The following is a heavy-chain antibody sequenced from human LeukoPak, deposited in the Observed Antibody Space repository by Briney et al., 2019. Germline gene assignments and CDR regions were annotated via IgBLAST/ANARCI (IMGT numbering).Heavy chain of an antibody. CDR3: ARDHEQTNHCSGGSCCRATRDY. CDR1: GYTFTSYG. Sequence: GASVKVSCKASGYTFTSYGISWVRQAPGQGLEWMRWISAYNGNTNYAQKLQGRVTMTTDTSTSTAYMELRSLRSDDTAVYYCARDHEQTNHCSGGSCCRATRDYWGQGTLVTVSS. D-gene: IGHD2-15*01. CDR2: ISAYNGNT. V-gene: IGHV1-18*01. J-gene: IGHJ4*02.